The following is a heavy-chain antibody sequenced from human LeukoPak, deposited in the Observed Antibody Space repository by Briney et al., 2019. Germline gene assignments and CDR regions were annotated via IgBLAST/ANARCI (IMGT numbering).Heavy chain of an antibody. V-gene: IGHV4-34*01. CDR3: ARGRTYYYGSGSYFDL. D-gene: IGHD3-10*01. J-gene: IGHJ2*01. CDR2: INHSGST. Sequence: SETLSLTCTVSGGSISSYYWSWIRQPPGKGLEWIGEINHSGSTNYNPSLKSRVTISVDTSKNQFSLKLSSVTAADTAVYYCARGRTYYYGSGSYFDLWGRGTLVTVSS. CDR1: GGSISSYY.